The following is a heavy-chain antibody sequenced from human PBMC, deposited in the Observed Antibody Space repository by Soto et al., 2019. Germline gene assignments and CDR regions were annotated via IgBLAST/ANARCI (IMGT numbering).Heavy chain of an antibody. Sequence: QAQLVQSGAEVKKPGASVKVSCKASGYTFTTYGISWVRQAPGQGLEWMGWISAYNGDTKYAQKVQYRVTMTSDTSTSTAYMELRSLRFDDTAVYYCARGDHYYDNWGQGTLVTVSS. CDR1: GYTFTTYG. CDR3: ARGDHYYDN. V-gene: IGHV1-18*04. CDR2: ISAYNGDT. J-gene: IGHJ4*02.